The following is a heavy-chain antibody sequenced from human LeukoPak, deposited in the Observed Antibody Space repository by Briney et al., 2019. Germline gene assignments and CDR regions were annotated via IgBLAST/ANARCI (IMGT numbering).Heavy chain of an antibody. CDR3: ARGGQSVKTYYYDSSGYLEVFDY. CDR2: IIPILGIA. CDR1: GGTFSSYA. Sequence: GASVKVSCKASGGTFSSYAISWVRQAPGQGLEWMGRIIPILGIANYAQKFQGRVTITADKSTSTAYMELRSLRSDDTAVYYCARGGQSVKTYYYDSSGYLEVFDYWGQGTLVTVSS. D-gene: IGHD3-22*01. V-gene: IGHV1-69*04. J-gene: IGHJ4*02.